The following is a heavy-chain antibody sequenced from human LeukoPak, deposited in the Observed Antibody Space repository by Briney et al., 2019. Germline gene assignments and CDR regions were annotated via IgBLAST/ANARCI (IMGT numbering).Heavy chain of an antibody. CDR3: AKDLWFGELRGTYDY. V-gene: IGHV3-23*01. J-gene: IGHJ4*02. Sequence: PGGSLRLSCAASGFTFSSYAMSWVRQAPGKVLEWVSAISGSGAYTYYADSVKGRFTISRDNSKNTLYLQMNSLTAEDTAVYYCAKDLWFGELRGTYDYWGQGTLVTVSS. CDR1: GFTFSSYA. CDR2: ISGSGAYT. D-gene: IGHD3-10*01.